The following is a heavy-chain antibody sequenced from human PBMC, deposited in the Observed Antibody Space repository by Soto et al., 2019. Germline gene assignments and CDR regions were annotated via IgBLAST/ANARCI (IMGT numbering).Heavy chain of an antibody. CDR3: ARVSGSYYYGIDV. J-gene: IGHJ6*02. CDR2: IYHSGST. Sequence: SETLSLTCAVSGGSISSSNWWSWVRQPPGKGLEWIGEIYHSGSTNYNPSLKSRVTISVDKSKNQFSLKLSSVTAADTAVYYCARVSGSYYYGIDVWGQGTTVTVSS. CDR1: GGSISSSNW. D-gene: IGHD1-26*01. V-gene: IGHV4-4*02.